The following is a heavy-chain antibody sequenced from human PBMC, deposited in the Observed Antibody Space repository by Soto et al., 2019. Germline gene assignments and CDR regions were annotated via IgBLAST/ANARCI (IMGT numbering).Heavy chain of an antibody. CDR1: GYTFTSYD. V-gene: IGHV1-8*01. D-gene: IGHD2-15*01. CDR2: MSPNRGNT. CDR3: AIEKSGNYDY. J-gene: IGHJ4*02. Sequence: QVQLVQSGAEVKKPGASVKVSCKASGYTFTSYDINWMRQATGQGIEWMRWMSPNRGNTGYAQKFQGRITMPTNTFMSRPHIELSSLRSVVMAVYYGAIEKSGNYDYWGQGTLVTVNS.